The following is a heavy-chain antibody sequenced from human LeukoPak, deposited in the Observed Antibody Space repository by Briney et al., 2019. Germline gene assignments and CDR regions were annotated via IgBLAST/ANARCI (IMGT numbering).Heavy chain of an antibody. CDR1: GFTVSSNY. J-gene: IGHJ4*02. V-gene: IGHV3-53*01. D-gene: IGHD2-2*02. CDR3: ARRSSRCSSTSCYTGDFGY. Sequence: GGSLRLSCAASGFTVSSNYMSWVRQAPGKGLEWVSVIYSGGSTYYADSVKGRFTVSRDNAKNSLYLQMNSLRAEDTALYHCARRSSRCSSTSCYTGDFGYWGQGTLVTVSP. CDR2: IYSGGST.